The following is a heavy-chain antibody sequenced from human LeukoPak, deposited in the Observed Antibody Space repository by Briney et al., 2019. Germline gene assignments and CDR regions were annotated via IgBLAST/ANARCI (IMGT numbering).Heavy chain of an antibody. J-gene: IGHJ6*03. CDR3: ARDLMGYNYYYMVV. CDR2: INWNSSST. CDR1: GFTFYHYR. D-gene: IGHD3-16*02. Sequence: GGPVRLSCGACGFTFYHYRMSWARQAPGEGGECVSGINWNSSSTGYADSVKDRFTISRDNAKNSLYMQMNRLRAEDTAVYYCARDLMGYNYYYMVVWGKGTTVTVSS. V-gene: IGHV3-20*04.